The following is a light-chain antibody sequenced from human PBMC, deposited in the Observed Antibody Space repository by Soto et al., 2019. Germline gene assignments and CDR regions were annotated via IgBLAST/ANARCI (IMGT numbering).Light chain of an antibody. V-gene: IGKV3D-15*01. J-gene: IGKJ5*01. CDR1: QSVDGY. CDR2: YIS. Sequence: EVVMTQSPGTLSVSLGESATLSCRASQSVDGYLAWYQQKPGQAPRLLIYYISTRATGIPARFSGSGSGTEFTLTINSLQSEDSAVYYCQQHNQWPITFGQGTRLEIK. CDR3: QQHNQWPIT.